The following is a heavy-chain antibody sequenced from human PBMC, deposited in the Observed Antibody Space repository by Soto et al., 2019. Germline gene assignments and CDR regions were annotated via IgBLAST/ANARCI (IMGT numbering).Heavy chain of an antibody. CDR2: ISYTGTT. V-gene: IGHV4-39*01. D-gene: IGHD3-10*01. CDR1: GGFIISGDYY. CDR3: ARPLSPLRHDAFDI. J-gene: IGHJ3*02. Sequence: PSETLSLTCTVSGGFIISGDYYWGWIRQPPGKGLEWVGSISYTGTTYYNPSLKSRVTIFVDTSKNQFSLKLSSLTAADTAVYYCARPLSPLRHDAFDIWGQGTMVTVSS.